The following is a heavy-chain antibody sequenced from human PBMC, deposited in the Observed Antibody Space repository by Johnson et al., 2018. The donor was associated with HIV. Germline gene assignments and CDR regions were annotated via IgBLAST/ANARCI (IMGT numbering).Heavy chain of an antibody. V-gene: IGHV3-9*01. CDR3: TGEYSYGDDAFDI. J-gene: IGHJ3*02. CDR1: GFTFDDYA. D-gene: IGHD5-18*01. Sequence: VQLVESGGGLVQPGRSLRLSCAASGFTFDDYAMHWVRQAPGKGLEWVSGISWNSANIGHADPVKGRFTISRDNAKSSLYLQMNSLRVEDTALYYCTGEYSYGDDAFDIWGQGTMVTVSS. CDR2: ISWNSANI.